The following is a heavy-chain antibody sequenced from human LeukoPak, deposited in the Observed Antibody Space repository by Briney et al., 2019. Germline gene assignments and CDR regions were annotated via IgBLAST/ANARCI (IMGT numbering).Heavy chain of an antibody. Sequence: GESLKISCKGSGYSFTSYWIAWVRQMPGKGLEWMGIIYPGDSEIRYSPSFQGQVTISVGKSISTAYLQWSSLKTSDTAMYYCARRPSGGSTWFDPWGQGTLVTVSS. D-gene: IGHD2-8*02. CDR1: GYSFTSYW. CDR2: IYPGDSEI. V-gene: IGHV5-51*01. J-gene: IGHJ5*02. CDR3: ARRPSGGSTWFDP.